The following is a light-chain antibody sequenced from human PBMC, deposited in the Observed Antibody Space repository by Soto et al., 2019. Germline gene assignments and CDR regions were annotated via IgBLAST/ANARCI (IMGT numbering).Light chain of an antibody. J-gene: IGKJ1*01. CDR1: QSISNN. CDR2: GAS. CDR3: QQYNYWPGT. Sequence: EIVMTQSPATLSVSPGERATLSFRASQSISNNLAWYQQKPGQAPRLLIYGASTRATGIPARFSGSGSGTDFTLTISSLQSEDFAVYYCQQYNYWPGTFGQGTKVDIK. V-gene: IGKV3-15*01.